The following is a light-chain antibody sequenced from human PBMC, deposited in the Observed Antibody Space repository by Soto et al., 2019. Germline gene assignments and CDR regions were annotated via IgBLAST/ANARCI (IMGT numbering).Light chain of an antibody. Sequence: EIVMTQSPATLAVSPGEGATVSWSASQSVSSHLAWYQHKPGQAPRLLFYDASTRATGIPARFSGSGSGTEFTLTISSLQSEDFAVYYCQNYHGWPINFGQGTRLEIK. CDR3: QNYHGWPIN. V-gene: IGKV3-15*01. CDR2: DAS. J-gene: IGKJ5*01. CDR1: QSVSSH.